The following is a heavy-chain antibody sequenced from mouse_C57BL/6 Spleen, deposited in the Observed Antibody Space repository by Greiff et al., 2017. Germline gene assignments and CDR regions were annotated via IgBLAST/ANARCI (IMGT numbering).Heavy chain of an antibody. CDR1: GYTFTDYN. V-gene: IGHV1-18*01. CDR2: INPNNGGT. CDR3: ARRLNGYPWFAY. Sequence: VQLQQSGPELVKPGASVKIPCKASGYTFTDYNMDWVKQSHGKSLEWIGDINPNNGGTIYNQKFKGKATLTVDKSSSTAYMELRSLTSEDTAVYYCARRLNGYPWFAYWGQGTLVTVSA. D-gene: IGHD2-2*01. J-gene: IGHJ3*01.